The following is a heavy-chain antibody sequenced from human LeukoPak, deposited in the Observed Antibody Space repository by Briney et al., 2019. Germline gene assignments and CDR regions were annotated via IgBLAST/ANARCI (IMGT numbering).Heavy chain of an antibody. J-gene: IGHJ4*02. CDR1: GFTFSNYN. Sequence: GRSLRLSCAASGFTFSNYNMNWVRQAPGKGLEWVSSITSSGNYIYYADSVKGRFTISRDNTKNSLFLQLNSLRAEDTAVYYCARDYPSFDYWGQGTLVTVSS. V-gene: IGHV3-21*01. CDR2: ITSSGNYI. CDR3: ARDYPSFDY.